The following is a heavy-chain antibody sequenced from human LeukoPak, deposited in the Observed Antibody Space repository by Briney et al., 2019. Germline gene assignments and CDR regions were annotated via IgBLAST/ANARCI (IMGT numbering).Heavy chain of an antibody. D-gene: IGHD1-1*01. Sequence: SQTLSLTCAISGDSVSSNSAAWNWIRQSPSRGLEWLGRTYYRSKWYNYYAVSVKSRITINSDTSKSQFSLQLSSVTPEDSAVDYCARGNWNDLDPEYWGQGTLVIVSS. J-gene: IGHJ4*02. CDR2: TYYRSKWYN. CDR3: ARGNWNDLDPEY. V-gene: IGHV6-1*01. CDR1: GDSVSSNSAA.